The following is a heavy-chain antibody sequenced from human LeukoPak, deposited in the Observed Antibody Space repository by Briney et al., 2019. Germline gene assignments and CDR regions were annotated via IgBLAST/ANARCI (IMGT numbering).Heavy chain of an antibody. V-gene: IGHV4-39*01. CDR3: ARHPLTGITMVRGLFDY. D-gene: IGHD3-10*01. CDR1: GGSISSSSYY. J-gene: IGHJ4*02. CDR2: INHSGST. Sequence: SETLSLTCTVSGGSISSSSYYWGWIRQPPGKGLEWIGEINHSGSTNYNPSLKSRVTISVDTSKNQFSLKLSSVTAADTAVYYCARHPLTGITMVRGLFDYWGQGTLVTVSS.